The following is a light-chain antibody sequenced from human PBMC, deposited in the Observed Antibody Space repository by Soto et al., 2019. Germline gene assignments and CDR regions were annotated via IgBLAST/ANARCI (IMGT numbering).Light chain of an antibody. J-gene: IGKJ5*01. CDR1: QTISSW. Sequence: IQMTQSPSTLSGSVGDRVTITCRASQTISSWLAWYQQKPGKAPKLLIYDASSLESGVPSRFSGSGSGTHFTLTISSLQPEDFATYYCQQLHGYPITFGQGTRLEIK. CDR2: DAS. V-gene: IGKV1-5*01. CDR3: QQLHGYPIT.